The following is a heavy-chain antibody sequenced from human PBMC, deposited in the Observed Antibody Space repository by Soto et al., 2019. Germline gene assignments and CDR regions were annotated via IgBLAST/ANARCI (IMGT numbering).Heavy chain of an antibody. CDR2: ISAYNGNT. D-gene: IGHD2-8*01. V-gene: IGHV1-18*01. J-gene: IGHJ5*02. CDR3: ARVVLMVYAIPGWFDP. CDR1: GYTFTSYG. Sequence: QVQLVQSGAEVKKPGASVKVSCKASGYTFTSYGISWVRQAPGQGLEWMGWISAYNGNTNYAQKLQGRVTMTTDTSTSTAYKELRSLRSDDTAVYYCARVVLMVYAIPGWFDPWGQGTLVTVSS.